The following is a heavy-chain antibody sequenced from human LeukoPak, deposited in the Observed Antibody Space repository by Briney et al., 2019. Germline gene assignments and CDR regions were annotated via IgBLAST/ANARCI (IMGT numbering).Heavy chain of an antibody. CDR3: ARGRTTVTNRYYFDY. CDR1: GFTFSNYW. CDR2: IKQDGSEK. D-gene: IGHD4-17*01. Sequence: GGSLRLSCAASGFTFSNYWMSWVRQAPGKGLEWVANIKQDGSEKYYVDSVKGRFTISRDNAKNSLYLQMNSLRAEDTAVYYCARGRTTVTNRYYFDYWGQGTLVTVSS. J-gene: IGHJ4*02. V-gene: IGHV3-7*01.